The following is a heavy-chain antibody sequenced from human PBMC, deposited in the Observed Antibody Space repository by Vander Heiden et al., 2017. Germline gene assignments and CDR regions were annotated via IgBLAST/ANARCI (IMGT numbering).Heavy chain of an antibody. V-gene: IGHV1-69*01. CDR2: IIPIFGTP. D-gene: IGHD2-2*01. CDR3: AREGRRSYANPFDY. CDR1: GDTFSTYA. J-gene: IGHJ4*02. Sequence: QVQLVQSGAEVKKPGSSGKVSCKASGDTFSTYAISWVRQAPGQGLEWMGGIIPIFGTPNYAQKCQGRVTITADESTSTAYMELSSLGSEDKAVYYCAREGRRSYANPFDYWGQGTLVTVSS.